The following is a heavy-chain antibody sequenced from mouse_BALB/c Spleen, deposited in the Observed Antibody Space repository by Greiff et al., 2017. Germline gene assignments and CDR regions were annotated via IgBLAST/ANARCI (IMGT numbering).Heavy chain of an antibody. CDR2: INPYNDGT. J-gene: IGHJ4*01. Sequence: EVQLQQSGPELVKPGASVKMSCKASGYTFTSYVMHWVKQKPGQGLEWIGYINPYNDGTKYNEKFKGKATLTSDKSSSTAFMELSSLTSEDSAVYYCARWGWSYYYAMDYWGQGTSVTVSS. D-gene: IGHD2-3*01. CDR3: ARWGWSYYYAMDY. V-gene: IGHV1-14*01. CDR1: GYTFTSYV.